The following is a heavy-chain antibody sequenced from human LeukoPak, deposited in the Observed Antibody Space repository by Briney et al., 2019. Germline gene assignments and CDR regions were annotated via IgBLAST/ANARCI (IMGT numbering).Heavy chain of an antibody. CDR2: IYSGGST. Sequence: GGSLRLSCAASGFTVSINYMSWVRQAPGKGLEWVSVIYSGGSTYYADSVKGRFTISRDNSKNTLYLQMNSLRAEDTAVYYCARDLTYCSSTSCYGGHWFDPWGQGTLVTVSS. CDR1: GFTVSINY. J-gene: IGHJ5*02. D-gene: IGHD2-2*01. V-gene: IGHV3-66*01. CDR3: ARDLTYCSSTSCYGGHWFDP.